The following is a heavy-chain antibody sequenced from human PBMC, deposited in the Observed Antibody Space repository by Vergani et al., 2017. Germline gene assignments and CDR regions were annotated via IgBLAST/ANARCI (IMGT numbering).Heavy chain of an antibody. CDR1: GGSISSGSYY. V-gene: IGHV4-61*02. CDR2: IYTSGST. J-gene: IGHJ5*02. CDR3: ARXSGSYYPPGNWFDP. D-gene: IGHD3-10*01. Sequence: QVQLQESGPGLVKPSQTLSLTCTVSGGSISSGSYYWSWIRQPAGKGLEWIGRIYTSGSTNYNPSLKSRVTISVDTSKNQFSLKLSSVTAADTAVYYWARXSGSYYPPGNWFDPWGQGTLVTVSS.